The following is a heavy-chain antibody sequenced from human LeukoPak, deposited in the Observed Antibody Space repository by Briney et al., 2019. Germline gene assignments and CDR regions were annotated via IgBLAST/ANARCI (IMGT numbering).Heavy chain of an antibody. D-gene: IGHD4-17*01. Sequence: GGCLRLSCAPAGFTLSSSWMHSVRQAPGKWLVCVSRMNSDGSRTTYADSVKGRFTISRDNAKNALYLQMSSLRGEDTAVYHCAREAFNYGDHYFDYWGQGTLVTVSS. CDR2: MNSDGSRT. V-gene: IGHV3-74*01. J-gene: IGHJ4*02. CDR3: AREAFNYGDHYFDY. CDR1: GFTLSSSW.